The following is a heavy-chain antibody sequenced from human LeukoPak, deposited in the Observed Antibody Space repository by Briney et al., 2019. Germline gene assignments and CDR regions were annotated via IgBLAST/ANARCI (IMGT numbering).Heavy chain of an antibody. CDR1: GGSFSGYY. Sequence: SETLSLTCAVYGGSFSGYYWSWIRQPPGKGLEWIGEINHSGSTNYNPSLKSRVTISVDTSKNQFSLKLSSVTAADTAVYYCARESGGYCSSTSCPDAFDIWGQGTMVTVSS. J-gene: IGHJ3*02. V-gene: IGHV4-34*01. CDR3: ARESGGYCSSTSCPDAFDI. D-gene: IGHD2-2*01. CDR2: INHSGST.